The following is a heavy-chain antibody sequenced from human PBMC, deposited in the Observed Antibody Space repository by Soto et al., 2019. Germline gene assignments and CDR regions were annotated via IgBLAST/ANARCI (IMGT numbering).Heavy chain of an antibody. CDR1: GYTFSDFA. CDR2: ISPYTGKT. Sequence: QVLLVQSGSEVKKPGASMKVSCQTSGYTFSDFALTWVRQVPDKGLEWLGWISPYTGKTNYAQRVHDRVALTTDTSTRPAYLELRSLTSDDTAVYYCARLGWELLSGRRYFDYWGQGTLVTVSS. D-gene: IGHD1-26*01. J-gene: IGHJ4*02. V-gene: IGHV1-18*04. CDR3: ARLGWELLSGRRYFDY.